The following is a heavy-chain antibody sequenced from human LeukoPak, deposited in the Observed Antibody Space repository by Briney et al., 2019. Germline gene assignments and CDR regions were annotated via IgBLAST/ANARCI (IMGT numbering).Heavy chain of an antibody. CDR3: ARQSVVLSRSPDDAFDI. CDR1: GYTFINYG. CDR2: ISAYNGNT. Sequence: APVNVSFKASGYTFINYGITWVRQVPGQGLECMGWISAYNGNTNYEQKFHGRVTMTIDKSTTTAYMELSSLASDDTGVYYCARQSVVLSRSPDDAFDIWGQGTRVIVSS. D-gene: IGHD2-21*01. J-gene: IGHJ3*02. V-gene: IGHV1-18*04.